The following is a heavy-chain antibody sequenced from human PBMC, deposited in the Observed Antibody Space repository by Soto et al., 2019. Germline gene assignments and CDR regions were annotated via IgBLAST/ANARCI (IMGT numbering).Heavy chain of an antibody. J-gene: IGHJ4*02. CDR1: GGSISSSSYY. V-gene: IGHV4-39*01. Sequence: QLQLQESGPGLVKPSETLSLTCTVSGGSISSSSYYWGWIRQPPGKGLEWIGSIYYSGSTYYNPSLKSRVSISVDTSKTKLSLKLRSVTAADTAVYYCARHTPAISISDHWGQGTLVTVSS. CDR2: IYYSGST. D-gene: IGHD2-15*01. CDR3: ARHTPAISISDH.